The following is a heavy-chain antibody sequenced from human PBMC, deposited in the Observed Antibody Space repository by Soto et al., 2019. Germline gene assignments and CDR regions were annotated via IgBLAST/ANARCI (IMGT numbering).Heavy chain of an antibody. Sequence: QLQLQESGPGLVKPSETLSLTCTVSGGSISSINDYWGWIRQPPGKGLEWIGSIYYSGSSYYNPSLKSRVTISVATSKNQCSLKLNSVTAADTAVYYCARHAYYASGSYSWGQGTLVTVSS. J-gene: IGHJ5*02. V-gene: IGHV4-39*01. CDR1: GGSISSINDY. CDR3: ARHAYYASGSYS. D-gene: IGHD3-10*01. CDR2: IYYSGSS.